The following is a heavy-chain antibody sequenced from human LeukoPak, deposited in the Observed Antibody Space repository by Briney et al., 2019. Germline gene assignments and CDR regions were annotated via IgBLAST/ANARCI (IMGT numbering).Heavy chain of an antibody. D-gene: IGHD6-13*01. V-gene: IGHV3-21*01. CDR3: ARVTLLGAAAGFDY. Sequence: GGSLRLSSAASGFTFSSYSMNWVRQAPGKGLGWVSSISSSSSYIYYADSVKGRFTISRDNAKNSLYLQMNSLRAEDTAVYYCARVTLLGAAAGFDYWGQGTLVTVSS. CDR2: ISSSSSYI. CDR1: GFTFSSYS. J-gene: IGHJ4*02.